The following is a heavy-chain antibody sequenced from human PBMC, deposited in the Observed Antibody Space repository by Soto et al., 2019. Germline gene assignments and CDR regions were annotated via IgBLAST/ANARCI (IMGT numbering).Heavy chain of an antibody. J-gene: IGHJ5*02. V-gene: IGHV1-8*01. CDR2: MNPNSGNT. CDR1: GYTFTSYD. Sequence: EASVKVSCKASGYTFTSYDINWVRQATGQGLEWVGWMNPNSGNTGYAQKFQGRVAMTGDTSTSTFYMELNSLRSEDTAVYYCARGGGISTPVSWFDPWGQGTQVTVSS. D-gene: IGHD3-16*01. CDR3: ARGGGISTPVSWFDP.